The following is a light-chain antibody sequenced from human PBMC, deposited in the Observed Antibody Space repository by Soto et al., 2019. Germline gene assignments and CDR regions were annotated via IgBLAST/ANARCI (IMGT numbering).Light chain of an antibody. V-gene: IGKV1-5*03. CDR1: QSISTW. CDR2: KAS. Sequence: IQMTQSPSTLSASVGDRVTITCRASQSISTWLAWYQQKPGKAPKLLIYKASSLESGVPSRFSGSGSGTEVTLTISSLQPDDFATYYCQQYSNYWTFGQGTKVEIK. J-gene: IGKJ1*01. CDR3: QQYSNYWT.